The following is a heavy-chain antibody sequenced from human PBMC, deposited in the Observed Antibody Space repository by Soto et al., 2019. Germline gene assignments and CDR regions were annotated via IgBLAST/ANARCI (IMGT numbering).Heavy chain of an antibody. D-gene: IGHD3-3*01. J-gene: IGHJ4*02. CDR2: ISGSGGST. Sequence: EVQLLESGGGLVQPGGSLRLSCAASGFTFSSYAMSWVRQAPGKGLEWVSAISGSGGSTYYADSVKGRFTISRDNSKNTLYLQMNSLRAEDTAVYYCAKRLRGTIFGVVTLYPVLYFDYWGQGTLVTVSS. CDR1: GFTFSSYA. CDR3: AKRLRGTIFGVVTLYPVLYFDY. V-gene: IGHV3-23*01.